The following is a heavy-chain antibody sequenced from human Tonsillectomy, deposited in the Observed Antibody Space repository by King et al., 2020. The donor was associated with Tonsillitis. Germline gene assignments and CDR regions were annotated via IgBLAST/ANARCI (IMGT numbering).Heavy chain of an antibody. CDR2: ISYRGNT. V-gene: IGHV4-39*01. D-gene: IGHD3-22*01. CDR1: GGSISSSSYY. CDR3: ARSQDTSGYFFAHFDV. J-gene: IGHJ2*01. Sequence: QLQESGPGLVKPSETLSLTCTVSGGSISSSSYYWGWIRQPPGKGLEWIGTISYRGNTYYRSSLESRVTISVDTSKNQSSLRLRSVTDADTSVYYCARSQDTSGYFFAHFDVWGRGALVTVSS.